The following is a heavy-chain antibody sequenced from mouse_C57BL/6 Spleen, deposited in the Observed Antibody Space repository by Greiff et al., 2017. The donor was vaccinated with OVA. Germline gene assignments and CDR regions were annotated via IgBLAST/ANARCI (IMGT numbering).Heavy chain of an antibody. J-gene: IGHJ3*01. V-gene: IGHV2-2*01. CDR2: IWSGGST. CDR3: ARKAYYSNYTWFAY. CDR1: GFSLTSYG. Sequence: QVQLKESGPGLVQPSQSLSITCTVSGFSLTSYGVHWVRQSPGKGLEWLGVIWSGGSTDYNAAFISRLSISKDNSKSQVFFKMNSLQADDTAIYYCARKAYYSNYTWFAYWGQGTLVTVSA. D-gene: IGHD2-5*01.